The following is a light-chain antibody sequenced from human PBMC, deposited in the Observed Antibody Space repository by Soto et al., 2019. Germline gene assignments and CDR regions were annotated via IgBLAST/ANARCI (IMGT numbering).Light chain of an antibody. J-gene: IGLJ3*02. CDR2: GNS. CDR1: SSNIGAGYG. CDR3: QSYDSSLSGSV. V-gene: IGLV1-40*01. Sequence: QSVLTQPPSVSGAPGQRVTISCTGSSSNIGAGYGVHWYQQLPGTAPKLLIYGNSNRPSGVPDRFSGSKSGTSASLAITGLQAEDEADCYCQSYDSSLSGSVFGGGTKLTVL.